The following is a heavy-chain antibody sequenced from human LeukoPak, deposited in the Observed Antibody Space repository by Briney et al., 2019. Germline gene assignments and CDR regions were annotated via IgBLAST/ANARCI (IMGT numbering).Heavy chain of an antibody. CDR3: ASLYDGGSQGDY. J-gene: IGHJ4*02. CDR1: GGSISSYY. CDR2: IVYSGST. Sequence: SETLSLTCSVSGGSISSYYWSWIRQPPGKGLEWIGYIVYSGSTNYNPSLKSRVTISVDTSKNQFSLKLSSVTAADTAVYYCASLYDGGSQGDYWGQGTLVTVSS. D-gene: IGHD4-23*01. V-gene: IGHV4-59*01.